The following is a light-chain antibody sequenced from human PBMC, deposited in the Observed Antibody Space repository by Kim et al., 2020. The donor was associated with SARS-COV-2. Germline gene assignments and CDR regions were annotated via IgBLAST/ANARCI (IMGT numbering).Light chain of an antibody. CDR2: GAS. CDR1: HSVSSSY. CDR3: QQYGSSPLT. J-gene: IGKJ4*01. Sequence: EIVLTQSPVTVSLSPGDRASLSCRASHSVSSSYLAWYQQKPGQAPRLLIYGASSRATGIPDRFSVSGSRTDFTLTISRLEPEDVAVYYCQQYGSSPLTFGGGTKVEI. V-gene: IGKV3-20*01.